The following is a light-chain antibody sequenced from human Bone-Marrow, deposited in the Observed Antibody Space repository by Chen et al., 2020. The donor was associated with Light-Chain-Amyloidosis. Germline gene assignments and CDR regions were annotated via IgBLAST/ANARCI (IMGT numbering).Light chain of an antibody. V-gene: IGLV3-25*03. CDR2: RDT. Sequence: SYELTQPPSVSVSPGQTARITCSGDDLPTKYAYWYQQKPGQAPVLVIHRDTERPSGISERFSGSSEGTTATLTISGAQAEDEADYHSQSADSSGTYEVIFGGGTKLTVL. J-gene: IGLJ2*01. CDR1: DLPTKY. CDR3: QSADSSGTYEVI.